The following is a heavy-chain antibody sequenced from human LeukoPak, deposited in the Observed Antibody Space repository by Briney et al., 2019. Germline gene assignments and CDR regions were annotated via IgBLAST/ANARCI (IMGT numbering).Heavy chain of an antibody. CDR3: ARDTYKPASRVNDY. CDR2: ISAYNGNT. V-gene: IGHV1-18*01. CDR1: GYTFTSYG. J-gene: IGHJ4*02. Sequence: ASVKVSCKASGYTFTSYGISWVRQAPGQGLEWMGWISAYNGNTNYAQKLQGRVTMTTDTSTGTAYMELRSLRSDDTAVYYCARDTYKPASRVNDYWGQGTLVTVSS. D-gene: IGHD1-1*01.